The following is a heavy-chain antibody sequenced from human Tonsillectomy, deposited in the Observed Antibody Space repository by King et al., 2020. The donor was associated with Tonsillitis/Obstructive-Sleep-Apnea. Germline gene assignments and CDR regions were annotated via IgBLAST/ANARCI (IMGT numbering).Heavy chain of an antibody. Sequence: VQLVESGGGVVQPGRSLRLSCAASGFTFTSYAMHWVRQAPGKGLEWVALISHDGTEKYYADSVKGRFTISRDNSESTLYLLMNSLRAEDTAVYYCAREGVVEPLAIQGDNWTYSYYPYSYMDVWGKGTTVTVSS. J-gene: IGHJ6*03. CDR1: GFTFTSYA. CDR2: ISHDGTEK. D-gene: IGHD2-2*02. CDR3: AREGVVEPLAIQGDNWTYSYYPYSYMDV. V-gene: IGHV3-30*04.